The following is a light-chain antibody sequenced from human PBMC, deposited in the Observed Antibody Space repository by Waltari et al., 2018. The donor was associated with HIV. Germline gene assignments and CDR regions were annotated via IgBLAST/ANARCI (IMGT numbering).Light chain of an antibody. CDR3: QAWDSSAHVV. CDR1: NLGRKY. Sequence: SFGLTQPPSVSLSPGQTAHITCSGDNLGRKYTAWYQHQPGQSPVLVLFQDNKRPSGIPARFSGSNSGNTATLTISGTQTLDEADYYCQAWDSSAHVVFGGGTRLTVL. CDR2: QDN. J-gene: IGLJ2*01. V-gene: IGLV3-1*01.